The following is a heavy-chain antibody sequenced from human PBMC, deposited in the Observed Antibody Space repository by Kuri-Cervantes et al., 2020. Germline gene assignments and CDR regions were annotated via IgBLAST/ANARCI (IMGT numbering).Heavy chain of an antibody. CDR2: ISGSGGTI. V-gene: IGHV3-23*01. CDR3: AKANANWGHMDV. Sequence: GESLKISCAASGFTFSSYAISWVRQAPGKGLEWVSIISGSGGTIYYADSVKGRFTISRDNAKNSLYLQMNSLRAEDTALYYCAKANANWGHMDVWGKGTTVTVSS. J-gene: IGHJ6*03. CDR1: GFTFSSYA. D-gene: IGHD7-27*01.